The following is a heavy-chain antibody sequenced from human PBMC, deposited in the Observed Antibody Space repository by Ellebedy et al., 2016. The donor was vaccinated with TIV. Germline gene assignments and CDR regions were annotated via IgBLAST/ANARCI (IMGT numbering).Heavy chain of an antibody. Sequence: GESLKISCEVSGFPFNAYALSWVRQAPGKGLEWVSTIGSSGSPTYYADSVKGRFTISRDNSKNTLYLQMNSLRAEDTAVYYCAKRVTMVREVITYYHYAMDVWGQGTTVTVSS. CDR1: GFPFNAYA. CDR2: IGSSGSPT. D-gene: IGHD3-10*01. J-gene: IGHJ6*02. V-gene: IGHV3-23*01. CDR3: AKRVTMVREVITYYHYAMDV.